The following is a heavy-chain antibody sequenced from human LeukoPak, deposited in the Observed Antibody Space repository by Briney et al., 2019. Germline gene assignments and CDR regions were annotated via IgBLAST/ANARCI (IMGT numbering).Heavy chain of an antibody. Sequence: SDTLSLTCAVSGYSIRSANWWGWIRQPPGKGLEWIGFIDYTGSTYYSPSLESRVTISLDTSKNQFSLKLSSVTAADTAVYYCASMLGSGSGTYLFDFWGQGTLVTVSS. V-gene: IGHV4-28*01. D-gene: IGHD3-10*01. J-gene: IGHJ4*02. CDR2: IDYTGST. CDR3: ASMLGSGSGTYLFDF. CDR1: GYSIRSANW.